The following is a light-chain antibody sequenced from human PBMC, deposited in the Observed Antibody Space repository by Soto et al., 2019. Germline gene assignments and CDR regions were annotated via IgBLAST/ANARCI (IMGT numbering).Light chain of an antibody. CDR2: EVN. V-gene: IGLV2-14*01. CDR3: SSYTRSSTPV. CDR1: SSDVGGYNY. J-gene: IGLJ2*01. Sequence: QSALTQPASVSGSPGQSITISCTGTSSDVGGYNYVSWYQQHPGKAPKLMIYEVNNRPSGVSNRFSGSTSGNTASLTISGLPAEDEADYYCSSYTRSSTPVFGGGTKLTVL.